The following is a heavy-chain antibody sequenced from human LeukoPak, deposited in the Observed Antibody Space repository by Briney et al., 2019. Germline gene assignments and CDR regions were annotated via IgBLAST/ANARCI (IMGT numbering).Heavy chain of an antibody. CDR1: GGSFSGYY. CDR3: ASIGDYGGY. CDR2: INHSGST. D-gene: IGHD4-17*01. V-gene: IGHV4-34*01. J-gene: IGHJ4*02. Sequence: KPSETLSLTCAVYGGSFSGYYWSWIRQPPGKGLEWIGEINHSGSTNYNPSPKSRVTISVDTSKNQFSLRLSSVTAADTAVYYCASIGDYGGYWGQGTLVTVSS.